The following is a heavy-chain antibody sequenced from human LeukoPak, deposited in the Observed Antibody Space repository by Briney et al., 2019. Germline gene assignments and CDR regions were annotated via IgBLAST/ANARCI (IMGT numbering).Heavy chain of an antibody. D-gene: IGHD6-19*01. J-gene: IGHJ6*02. CDR2: IYHSGST. V-gene: IGHV4-4*02. CDR1: GGSISSSNW. Sequence: PSGTLSLTCAVSGGSISSSNWWSWVRQPPGKGLEWIGEIYHSGSTNYNPSLKSRVTISVDTSKNQFSLKLSSVTAADTAVYYCARHWLSGAPHYYYYGMDVWGQGTTVTVSS. CDR3: ARHWLSGAPHYYYYGMDV.